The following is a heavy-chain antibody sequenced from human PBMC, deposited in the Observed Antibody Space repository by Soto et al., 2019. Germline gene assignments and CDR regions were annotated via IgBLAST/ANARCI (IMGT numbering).Heavy chain of an antibody. CDR1: GASVKTYY. V-gene: IGHV4-4*07. CDR3: ARGIRDGYRRRAFDI. J-gene: IGHJ3*02. D-gene: IGHD5-12*01. CDR2: VYSAGTV. Sequence: SETLSLTCSVSGASVKTYYWSWIRQSAGKGLEWIGRVYSAGTVNYNPSLQSRVTMSLDTSKNQFSLKLSSVTAADTAVYYCARGIRDGYRRRAFDIWGQATMVTVSS.